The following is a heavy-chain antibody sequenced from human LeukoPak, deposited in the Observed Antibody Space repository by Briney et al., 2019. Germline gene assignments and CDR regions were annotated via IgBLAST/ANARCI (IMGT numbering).Heavy chain of an antibody. D-gene: IGHD2-21*01. Sequence: ASETLSLTCTVSGVAISTYSWSWIRQPPGNVLEWIGYISERGDSNSNPSLKSRVTMSVDTSKNQFSLKLSSVTAADTAVYYCARSKDILLGDSDAFDLWGRGTTVTVSS. V-gene: IGHV4-59*01. CDR2: ISERGDS. CDR1: GVAISTYS. J-gene: IGHJ3*01. CDR3: ARSKDILLGDSDAFDL.